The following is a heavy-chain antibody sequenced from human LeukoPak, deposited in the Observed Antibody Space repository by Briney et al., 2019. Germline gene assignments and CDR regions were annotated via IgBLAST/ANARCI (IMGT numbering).Heavy chain of an antibody. Sequence: SETLSLTCTVSGGSISSYYWSWIRQPPGKGLKWIGSIYYSGSTDYNPSLKSRVIISVDTSKNQFSLSLISVTAADTAVYYCARGGRGVGAPPFDYWGQGTLVTVSS. D-gene: IGHD1-26*01. J-gene: IGHJ4*02. CDR3: ARGGRGVGAPPFDY. CDR1: GGSISSYY. V-gene: IGHV4-59*01. CDR2: IYYSGST.